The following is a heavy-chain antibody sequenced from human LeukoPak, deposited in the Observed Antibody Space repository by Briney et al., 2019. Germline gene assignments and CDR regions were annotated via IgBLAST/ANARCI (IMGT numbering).Heavy chain of an antibody. CDR2: IWYDGSTK. CDR3: AANFDF. Sequence: PGGSLRLFCAASGFXFSNYGMHWVREAPGRGLEWVAVIWYDGSTKYYADSVKGRFTISRDNSKNMLYLQMNSLRAEDTAVYYCAANFDFWGQGTLVTVSS. V-gene: IGHV3-33*01. J-gene: IGHJ4*02. CDR1: GFXFSNYG.